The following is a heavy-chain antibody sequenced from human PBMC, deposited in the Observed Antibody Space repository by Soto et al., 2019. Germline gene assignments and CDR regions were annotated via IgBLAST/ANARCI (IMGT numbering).Heavy chain of an antibody. CDR1: GGSVSTYY. J-gene: IGHJ4*02. CDR3: ARRYGGNLDY. V-gene: IGHV4-59*08. D-gene: IGHD1-26*01. CDR2: IYYSGST. Sequence: SETLSLTCTVSGGSVSTYYWSLIRQPPGKGLEWIGYIYYSGSTNYNPSLKSRVTISVDTSKNQFSLKLSSVTAADTAVYYCARRYGGNLDYWGQGTLVTVSS.